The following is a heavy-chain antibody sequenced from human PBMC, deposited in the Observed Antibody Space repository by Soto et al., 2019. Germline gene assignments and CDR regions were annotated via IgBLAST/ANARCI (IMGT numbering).Heavy chain of an antibody. CDR2: INAGNGNT. CDR3: ARDPGVVVTAYYFDY. CDR1: GYTFTSYA. V-gene: IGHV1-3*01. J-gene: IGHJ4*02. Sequence: ASVKVSCKASGYTFTSYAMHWGRQAPGQRLEWMGWINAGNGNTKYSQKFQGRVTITRDTSASTAYMELSSLRSEDTAVYYCARDPGVVVTAYYFDYWGQGTLVTVSS. D-gene: IGHD2-21*02.